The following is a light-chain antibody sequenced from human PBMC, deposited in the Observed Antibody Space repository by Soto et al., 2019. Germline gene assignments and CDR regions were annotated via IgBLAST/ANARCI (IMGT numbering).Light chain of an antibody. Sequence: QSALTQPASVSASPGQSITISCTGTSTDVGLYNYVSWYQQHPGKAPKLMIFEVSNRPSGVSNRFSGSKSGNRASLTISGLQAEDEADYHCSSYTSSNTYVFGTGTKVTVL. CDR1: STDVGLYNY. V-gene: IGLV2-14*01. CDR2: EVS. CDR3: SSYTSSNTYV. J-gene: IGLJ1*01.